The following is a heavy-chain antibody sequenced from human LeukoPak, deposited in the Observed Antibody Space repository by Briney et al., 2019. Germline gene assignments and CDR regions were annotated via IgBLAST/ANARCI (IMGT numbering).Heavy chain of an antibody. Sequence: GGSLRLSCAASGFTFSDYYMSWIRQAPGKGLEWLSYISSRGKTTHFADSVKGRFSVSRDNTNNTLYVQMNSVRAEDTVVYFCARGRDGYKYWGQGTLVTVSS. CDR3: ARGRDGYKY. CDR2: ISSRGKTT. V-gene: IGHV3-11*01. CDR1: GFTFSDYY. J-gene: IGHJ4*02. D-gene: IGHD5-24*01.